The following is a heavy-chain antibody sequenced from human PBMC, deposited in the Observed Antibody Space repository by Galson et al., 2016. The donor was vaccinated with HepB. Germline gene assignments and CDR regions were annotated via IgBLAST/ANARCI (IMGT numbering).Heavy chain of an antibody. D-gene: IGHD6-19*01. CDR3: AKYGDEAGWNFHH. V-gene: IGHV3-7*03. CDR2: IKEDGSKT. Sequence: SLRLSCAASGFTFSRFWMNWVRQAPGKGLEWVASIKEDGSKTFYVDSVKGRFTMSRDNVEESVSLQMNSLRAEDTAVYYCAKYGDEAGWNFHHWGQGTRVTFSS. CDR1: GFTFSRFW. J-gene: IGHJ1*01.